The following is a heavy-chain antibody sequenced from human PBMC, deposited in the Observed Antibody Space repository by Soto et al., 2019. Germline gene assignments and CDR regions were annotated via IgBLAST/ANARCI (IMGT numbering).Heavy chain of an antibody. CDR2: IDASDSYT. Sequence: PGESLKISCKGSGYSFSSYSINWVRQMPGKGLEWMGRIDASDSYTSYSPSFQGHVIISVDKSITTAYLQWTSLKASDTAMYYCTRLGLYYYYGMDVWGQGTTVTVSS. CDR1: GYSFSSYS. CDR3: TRLGLYYYYGMDV. V-gene: IGHV5-10-1*01. J-gene: IGHJ6*02.